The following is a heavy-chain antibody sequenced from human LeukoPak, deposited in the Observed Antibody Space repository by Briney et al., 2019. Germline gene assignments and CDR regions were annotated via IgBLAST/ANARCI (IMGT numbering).Heavy chain of an antibody. CDR3: AKGVDDSSGYHYNNFDY. Sequence: GGSLRLSCAASGFTFSSYGMHWVRQAPGKGLEWVAFIRFDGSKKYYADAVKCRFTISRDISKNTLYLQVNSLRAEDTAVYYCAKGVDDSSGYHYNNFDYWGQGTLVTVSS. CDR2: IRFDGSKK. CDR1: GFTFSSYG. D-gene: IGHD3-22*01. V-gene: IGHV3-30*02. J-gene: IGHJ4*02.